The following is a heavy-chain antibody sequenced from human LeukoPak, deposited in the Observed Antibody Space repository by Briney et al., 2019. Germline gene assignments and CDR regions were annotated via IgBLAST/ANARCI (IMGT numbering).Heavy chain of an antibody. CDR3: ARRSGIAVAGAFDY. Sequence: GGSLRLSCEDSGFTFSSYAMHWVRQAPGKGLYWVASISYDGSNKYYADSVKGRFTISRDNSKNTLYLQMNSLRAEDTAVYYCARRSGIAVAGAFDYWGQGTLVTVSS. V-gene: IGHV3-30*04. CDR2: ISYDGSNK. J-gene: IGHJ4*02. CDR1: GFTFSSYA. D-gene: IGHD6-19*01.